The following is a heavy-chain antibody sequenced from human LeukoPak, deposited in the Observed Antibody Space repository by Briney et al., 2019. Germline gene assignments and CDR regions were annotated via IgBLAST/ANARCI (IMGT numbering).Heavy chain of an antibody. J-gene: IGHJ1*01. D-gene: IGHD2-2*01. CDR1: GFTFSSYA. V-gene: IGHV3-23*01. Sequence: PGGSLRLSCAASGFTFSSYAMSGVRQAPGKGLEWVSAISGSGGSTYYADSVKGRFTISRDNSKNTLYLQMNSLRAEDTAVYYCATVVPAATKYFQHWGQGTLVTVSS. CDR3: ATVVPAATKYFQH. CDR2: ISGSGGST.